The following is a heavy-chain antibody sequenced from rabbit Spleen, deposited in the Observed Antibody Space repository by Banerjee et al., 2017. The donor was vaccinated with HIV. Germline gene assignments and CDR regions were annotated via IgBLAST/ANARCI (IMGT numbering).Heavy chain of an antibody. D-gene: IGHD6-1*01. CDR1: GIDFSSNHY. J-gene: IGHJ4*01. V-gene: IGHV1S45*01. CDR2: IYTGSSGST. CDR3: ARGIGDVYDLEL. Sequence: QQQLEESGGGLVKPGGTLTLTCKASGIDFSSNHYMCWVRQAPGKGLEWIACIYTGSSGSTYYANWAKGRFTIAKASSTTVTLQMTSLTAADTATYFCARGIGDVYDLELWGPGTLVTVS.